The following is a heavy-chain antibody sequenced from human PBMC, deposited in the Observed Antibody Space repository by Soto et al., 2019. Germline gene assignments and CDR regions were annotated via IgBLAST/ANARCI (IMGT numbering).Heavy chain of an antibody. CDR3: ARGSPFYDILTGYSVPRPLPYDY. CDR1: GFTFSSHW. J-gene: IGHJ4*02. CDR2: IKQDGSEK. D-gene: IGHD3-9*01. V-gene: IGHV3-7*01. Sequence: PGGSLRLSCAASGFTFSSHWMSWVRQAPGKGLEWVANIKQDGSEKYYVDSVKGRFTISRDNAKNSLYLQMNSLRAEDTAVYYCARGSPFYDILTGYSVPRPLPYDYWGQGTLVTVSS.